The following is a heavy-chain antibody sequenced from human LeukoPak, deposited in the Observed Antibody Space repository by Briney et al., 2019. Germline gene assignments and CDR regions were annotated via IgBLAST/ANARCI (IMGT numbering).Heavy chain of an antibody. CDR1: GYTFSSYW. D-gene: IGHD3-9*01. Sequence: GGSLRLSCAASGYTFSSYWMSWVRQAPGQGLEWVANIKQDGSEKYYVDSVKGRFTISRDNAKNSLYLQMNSLRAEDTAVYYCAREGGYDILTGYPTGGYYFDFWGQGTLVSVS. CDR3: AREGGYDILTGYPTGGYYFDF. V-gene: IGHV3-7*01. CDR2: IKQDGSEK. J-gene: IGHJ4*02.